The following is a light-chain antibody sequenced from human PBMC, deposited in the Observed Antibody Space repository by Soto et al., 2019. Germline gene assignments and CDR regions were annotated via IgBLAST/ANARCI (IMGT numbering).Light chain of an antibody. J-gene: IGKJ1*01. V-gene: IGKV1-27*01. CDR2: LAS. CDR3: QKYDSAPWT. Sequence: DIQMTQSPTSLSASVGDRVTITCRASEDISSYLAWYQKKPGKVPRPLIFLASSLQSGVPSRFNGSGSGTHFTLIISSLQPEDVATYYCQKYDSAPWTFGQGTKVEIK. CDR1: EDISSY.